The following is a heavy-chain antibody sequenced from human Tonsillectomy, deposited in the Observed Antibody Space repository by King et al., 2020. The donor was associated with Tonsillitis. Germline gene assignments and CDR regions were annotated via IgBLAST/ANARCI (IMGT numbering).Heavy chain of an antibody. CDR2: INPDSGDT. CDR3: ARSAKYSSSWCYF. CDR1: GYTFTDYY. V-gene: IGHV1-2*02. Sequence: QLVQSGPEVTKPGASVKVSCKASGYTFTDYYIHWVRQAPGQGLEWMGWINPDSGDTNYAQKFQGRVIMTRDTSIITAYMELSSLRSDDTAVYYCARSAKYSSSWCYFWGQGALVTVSS. D-gene: IGHD2-2*01. J-gene: IGHJ4*02.